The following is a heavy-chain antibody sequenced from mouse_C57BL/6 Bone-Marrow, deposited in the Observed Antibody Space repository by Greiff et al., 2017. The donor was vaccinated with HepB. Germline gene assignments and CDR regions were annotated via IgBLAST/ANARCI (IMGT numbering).Heavy chain of an antibody. CDR1: GYTFTSYW. J-gene: IGHJ2*01. CDR3: ARNPVLLSYYFDY. D-gene: IGHD2-1*01. Sequence: VKLVESGAELVKPGASVKLSCKASGYTFTSYWMHWVKQRPGQGLEWIGMIHPNSGSTNYNEKFKSKATLTVDKSSSTAYMQLSSLTSEDSAVYYCARNPVLLSYYFDYWGQGTTLTVSS. V-gene: IGHV1-64*01. CDR2: IHPNSGST.